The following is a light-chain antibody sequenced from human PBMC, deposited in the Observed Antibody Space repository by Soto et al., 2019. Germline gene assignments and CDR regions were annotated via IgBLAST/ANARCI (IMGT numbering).Light chain of an antibody. CDR1: QGIRND. CDR2: GAF. CDR3: LQHNTYPRLT. J-gene: IGKJ4*01. Sequence: DIQMTQSPSSLSASVGDRVTITCRASQGIRNDLAWYQHKPGKAPKRPIYGAFRLQSGVPSRFSGSGSGSEFTLTISSLQPEDFANYFCLQHNTYPRLTFGGGTKVEIK. V-gene: IGKV1-17*01.